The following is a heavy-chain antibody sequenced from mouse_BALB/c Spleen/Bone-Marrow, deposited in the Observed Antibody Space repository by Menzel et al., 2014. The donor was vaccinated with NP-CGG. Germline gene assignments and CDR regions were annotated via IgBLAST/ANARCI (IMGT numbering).Heavy chain of an antibody. CDR1: GYTFSSYW. CDR2: ILPGRGRT. Sequence: QVQLQQSGAELMKPGASVKISCKATGYTFSSYWIEWVKQRPGHGLEWIGEILPGRGRTNYNEKFKGKATFTSDTSSNTAYMQLSGLTSEDSAVYYCARWDTTAMDYWGQGTSVTVSS. D-gene: IGHD1-1*01. V-gene: IGHV1-9*01. J-gene: IGHJ4*01. CDR3: ARWDTTAMDY.